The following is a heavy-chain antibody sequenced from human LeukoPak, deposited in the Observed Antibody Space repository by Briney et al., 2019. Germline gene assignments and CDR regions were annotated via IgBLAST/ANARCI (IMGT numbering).Heavy chain of an antibody. CDR1: GGSISSSSYY. CDR3: AREAGDSSGWYALHYYFDY. J-gene: IGHJ4*02. V-gene: IGHV4-39*07. Sequence: SETLSLTCTVSGGSISSSSYYWGWIRQPPGKGLEWIGSIYYSGSTYYNPSLKSRVTISVDTSKNQFSLKLSSVTAADTAVYYCAREAGDSSGWYALHYYFDYWGQGTLVTVSS. CDR2: IYYSGST. D-gene: IGHD6-19*01.